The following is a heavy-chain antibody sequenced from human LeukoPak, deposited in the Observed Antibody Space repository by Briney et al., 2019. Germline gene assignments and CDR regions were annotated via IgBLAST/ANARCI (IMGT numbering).Heavy chain of an antibody. CDR3: ARHYYDSSGYYSMDAFDI. J-gene: IGHJ3*02. D-gene: IGHD3-22*01. CDR2: ISGSGGST. CDR1: GLTFSSYA. Sequence: GGSLRLSCAASGLTFSSYAMNWVRQAPGKGLEWVSSISGSGGSTYYADSVKGRFTISRDNAKNSLYLQMNSLRAEDTAVYYCARHYYDSSGYYSMDAFDIWGQGTMVTVSS. V-gene: IGHV3-23*01.